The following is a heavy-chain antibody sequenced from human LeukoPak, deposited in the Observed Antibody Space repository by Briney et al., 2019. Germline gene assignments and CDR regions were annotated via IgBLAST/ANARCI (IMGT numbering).Heavy chain of an antibody. CDR1: GFTFGDYA. Sequence: GRSLRLSCTASGFTFGDYAMSWVRQAPGKGLEWVGFIRSKAYGGTTEYAASVKGRFTISRDDSKSIAYLQMNSLKTDDTAVYYCTRDRTYYYGSGSCYWGQGTLVTVSS. D-gene: IGHD3-10*01. J-gene: IGHJ4*02. CDR2: IRSKAYGGTT. CDR3: TRDRTYYYGSGSCY. V-gene: IGHV3-49*04.